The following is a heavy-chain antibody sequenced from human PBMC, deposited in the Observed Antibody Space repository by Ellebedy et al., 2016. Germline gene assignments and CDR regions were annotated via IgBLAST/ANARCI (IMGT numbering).Heavy chain of an antibody. D-gene: IGHD1-26*01. Sequence: GESLKISXAASGFTFSSYAMSWVRQAPGKGLEWVSAISGSGGSTYYADSVKGRFTISRDNSKNTLYLQMNSLRAEDTAVYYCAKEGWDQDGAFDIWGQGTMVTVSS. J-gene: IGHJ3*02. CDR2: ISGSGGST. V-gene: IGHV3-23*01. CDR1: GFTFSSYA. CDR3: AKEGWDQDGAFDI.